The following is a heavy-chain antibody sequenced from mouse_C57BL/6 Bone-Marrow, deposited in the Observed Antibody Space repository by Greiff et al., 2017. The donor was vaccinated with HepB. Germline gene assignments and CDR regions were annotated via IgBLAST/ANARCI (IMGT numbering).Heavy chain of an antibody. D-gene: IGHD1-1*01. Sequence: EVQLQQSGPELVKPGASVKISCKASGFSFTDYNMNWVKQSNGKSLEWIGVINPNYGTTSYNQKFKGKATLTVDQSSSTAYMQLNSLTSEDSAVYYCARSDYGSSYWYFDVWGTGTTVTVSS. CDR2: INPNYGTT. J-gene: IGHJ1*03. CDR3: ARSDYGSSYWYFDV. CDR1: GFSFTDYN. V-gene: IGHV1-39*01.